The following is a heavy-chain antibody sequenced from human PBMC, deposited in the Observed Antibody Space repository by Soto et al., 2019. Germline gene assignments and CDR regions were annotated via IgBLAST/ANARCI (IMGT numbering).Heavy chain of an antibody. CDR3: ARWSRDGYNYYHWSYWFDP. D-gene: IGHD5-12*01. Sequence: ETLSLTCTVSGGSISSYYWSWIRQPPGKGLEWIGYIYYSGSTNYNPSLKSRVTISVDTSKNQFSLKLSSVTAADTAVYYCARWSRDGYNYYHWSYWFDPWGQGTLVTSP. CDR1: GGSISSYY. CDR2: IYYSGST. V-gene: IGHV4-59*01. J-gene: IGHJ5*02.